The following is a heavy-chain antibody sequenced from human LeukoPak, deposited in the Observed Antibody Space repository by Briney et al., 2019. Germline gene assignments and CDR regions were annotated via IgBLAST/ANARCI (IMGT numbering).Heavy chain of an antibody. D-gene: IGHD2-2*01. V-gene: IGHV1-3*01. J-gene: IGHJ4*02. Sequence: GASVKVSCKTSGYTFSTYAIQWVRQAPGQRLEWMGWINGGDGNTKFSQKFQGRVTITRDTSASSSYMELSSLRSEDTAVYYCARSYIVVVPAVYFDYRGQGTLVTVSS. CDR1: GYTFSTYA. CDR2: INGGDGNT. CDR3: ARSYIVVVPAVYFDY.